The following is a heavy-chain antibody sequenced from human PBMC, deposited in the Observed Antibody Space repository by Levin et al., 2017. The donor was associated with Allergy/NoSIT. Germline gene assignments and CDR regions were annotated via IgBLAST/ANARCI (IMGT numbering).Heavy chain of an antibody. D-gene: IGHD4-17*01. V-gene: IGHV3-66*04. CDR1: GFTVSSNY. Sequence: GESLKISCAVSGFTVSSNYMSWVRQAPGKGLEWVSIIYSGGTTYYADSVKGRFTISRDNSKNTLYLQMNSLRAEHTAVYYCARLTTANWYFDLWGRGTLVTVSS. CDR2: IYSGGTT. J-gene: IGHJ2*01. CDR3: ARLTTANWYFDL.